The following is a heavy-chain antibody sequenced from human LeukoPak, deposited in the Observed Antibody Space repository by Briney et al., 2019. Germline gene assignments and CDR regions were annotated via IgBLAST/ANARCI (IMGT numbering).Heavy chain of an antibody. CDR1: GFTFSDYY. J-gene: IGHJ4*02. V-gene: IGHV3-11*06. D-gene: IGHD4-17*01. CDR3: ARYYGDRYYFDY. Sequence: PGGSLRLSFAASGFTFSDYYMRWIRQAPGKGLEWVSYISTSSTYTNYADSVKGRFIISRDNAKNSLYLQMNSLRAEDTAVYYCARYYGDRYYFDYWGQRTLVTVSS. CDR2: ISTSSTYT.